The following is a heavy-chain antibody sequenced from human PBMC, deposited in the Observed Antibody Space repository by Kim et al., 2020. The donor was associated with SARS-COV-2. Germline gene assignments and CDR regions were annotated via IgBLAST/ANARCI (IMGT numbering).Heavy chain of an antibody. CDR3: PSVTLADWCGWGSAFDF. Sequence: GGSLRLSCAASGLTFSYYAMNWVRQAPGKGLEWVSLISGGGGATYSASSVRGRFTISGNNSKNTVYQQMKSMTAENTAFYFFPSVTLADWCGWGSAFDF. D-gene: IGHD3-3*01. CDR2: ISGGGGAT. CDR1: GLTFSYYA. J-gene: IGHJ4*01. V-gene: IGHV3-23*01.